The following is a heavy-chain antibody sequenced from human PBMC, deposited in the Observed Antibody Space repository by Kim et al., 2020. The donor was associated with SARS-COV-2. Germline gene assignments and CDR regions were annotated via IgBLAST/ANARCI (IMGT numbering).Heavy chain of an antibody. J-gene: IGHJ5*02. Sequence: SETLSLTCTVSGGSISSSSYYWGWIRQPPGKGLEWIGSIYYSGSTYYNPSLKSRVTISVDTSKNQFSLKLSSVTAADTAVYYCARHHVGSTLIVVVAARFDPWGKGTLVTVSS. CDR2: IYYSGST. CDR1: GGSISSSSYY. D-gene: IGHD3-22*01. CDR3: ARHHVGSTLIVVVAARFDP. V-gene: IGHV4-39*01.